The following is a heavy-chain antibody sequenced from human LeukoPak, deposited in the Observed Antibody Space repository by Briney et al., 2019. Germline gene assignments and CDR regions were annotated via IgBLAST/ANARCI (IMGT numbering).Heavy chain of an antibody. Sequence: GGSLRLACAASGFTFSSYSMNWVRQAPGKGLEWVSSISSSSSYIYYADSVKGRFTISRDNAKNSLFLQMNGLRAEDTAVYYCARRGGSSSRRSPIDYWGQGTLVTFSS. J-gene: IGHJ4*02. CDR1: GFTFSSYS. V-gene: IGHV3-21*01. CDR3: ARRGGSSSRRSPIDY. CDR2: ISSSSSYI. D-gene: IGHD6-6*01.